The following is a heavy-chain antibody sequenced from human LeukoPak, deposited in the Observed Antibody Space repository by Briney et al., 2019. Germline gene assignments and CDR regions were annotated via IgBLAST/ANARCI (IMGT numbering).Heavy chain of an antibody. CDR2: IYYSGNT. J-gene: IGHJ4*02. CDR1: GGSISSYY. D-gene: IGHD6-19*01. Sequence: SETLSLTCTVSGGSISSYYWGWIRQPPGKGLEWIGSIYYSGNTYYNPSLKSRVTISVDTSKNQFSLKLSSVTAADTAVYYCARGSSGWVSDYWGQGTLVTVSS. CDR3: ARGSSGWVSDY. V-gene: IGHV4-39*01.